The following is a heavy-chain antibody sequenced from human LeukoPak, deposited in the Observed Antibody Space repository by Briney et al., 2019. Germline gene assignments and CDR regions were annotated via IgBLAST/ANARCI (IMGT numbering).Heavy chain of an antibody. J-gene: IGHJ4*02. D-gene: IGHD3-10*01. CDR2: IYYSGST. CDR1: GGSISSYY. Sequence: PSETLSLTCTVSGGSISSYYWSWIRQPPGKGLEWIGYIYYSGSTNYNPSLKSRVTISVDTSKNQFSLKLSSVTAADTAVYYCAALYYYGSGGYEAVFDYWGQGTLVTVSS. V-gene: IGHV4-59*01. CDR3: AALYYYGSGGYEAVFDY.